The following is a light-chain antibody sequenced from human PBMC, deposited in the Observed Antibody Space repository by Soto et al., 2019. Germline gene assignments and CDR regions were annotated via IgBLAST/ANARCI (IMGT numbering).Light chain of an antibody. Sequence: QSALTQPASVSGSPGQSITISCTGTSSDVGGYNYVSWYQQHPGKAPKLMIYDVSNRPSGVSNRFSGSKSANTASLTISGLQAEDEADYYCSSYTGSSTYVVFVGGTKLTVL. CDR3: SSYTGSSTYVV. J-gene: IGLJ2*01. V-gene: IGLV2-14*01. CDR1: SSDVGGYNY. CDR2: DVS.